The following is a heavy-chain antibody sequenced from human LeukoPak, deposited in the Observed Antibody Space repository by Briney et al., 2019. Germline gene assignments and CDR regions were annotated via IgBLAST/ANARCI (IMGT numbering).Heavy chain of an antibody. CDR2: ISYDGSNK. Sequence: GGSLRLSCAASGFTFSSYGMHWVRQAPGKGLEWVAVISYDGSNKYYADSVKGRFTISRDNSKNTVYLQMNSLRAEDTAVYYCARDRFSGSYHPRGIDYWGQGTLVTVSS. V-gene: IGHV3-30*03. D-gene: IGHD1-26*01. J-gene: IGHJ4*02. CDR1: GFTFSSYG. CDR3: ARDRFSGSYHPRGIDY.